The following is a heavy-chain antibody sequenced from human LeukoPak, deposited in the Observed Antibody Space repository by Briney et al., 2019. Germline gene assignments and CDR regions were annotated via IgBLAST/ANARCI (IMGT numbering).Heavy chain of an antibody. D-gene: IGHD6-13*01. Sequence: PSETLSRTCTLSGGPITNTKYYWGWIRQPPGKGLEWIGSIYYTGSTYYNPSLKSRVTISVDTSKNQFSLKLSSVTAADTAVYYCARDSFAAAAFDYWGQGTLVTVSS. CDR1: GGPITNTKYY. J-gene: IGHJ4*02. CDR2: IYYTGST. CDR3: ARDSFAAAAFDY. V-gene: IGHV4-39*07.